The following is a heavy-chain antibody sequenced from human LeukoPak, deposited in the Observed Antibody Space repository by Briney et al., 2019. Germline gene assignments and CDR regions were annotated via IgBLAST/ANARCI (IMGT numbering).Heavy chain of an antibody. D-gene: IGHD3-3*01. CDR2: IYYSGST. CDR3: ARGEFRFLVWPSPHDYYYYMDV. Sequence: SETLSLTCTVSGGSISSGDYYWSWIRQPPGKGLEWIGYIYYSGSTYYNPSLKSRVTISVDTSKNQFSLKLSSVTAADTAVYYCARGEFRFLVWPSPHDYYYYMDVWRRGTTVTVSS. V-gene: IGHV4-30-4*02. CDR1: GGSISSGDYY. J-gene: IGHJ6*03.